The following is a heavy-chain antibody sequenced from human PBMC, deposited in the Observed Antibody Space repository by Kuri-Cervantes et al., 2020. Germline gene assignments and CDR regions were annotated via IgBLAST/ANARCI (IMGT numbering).Heavy chain of an antibody. CDR3: AKDTAGVSVAGEFDY. CDR1: GFTFSSYW. J-gene: IGHJ4*02. V-gene: IGHV3-7*03. Sequence: GGSLRLSCAASGFTFSSYWMNWVRQAPGKGLEWVANIQHDGSEKYYVDSVKGRFTFSRDNAKNSLFLHMDSLRAEDTALYYCAKDTAGVSVAGEFDYWGQGTLVTVSS. D-gene: IGHD6-19*01. CDR2: IQHDGSEK.